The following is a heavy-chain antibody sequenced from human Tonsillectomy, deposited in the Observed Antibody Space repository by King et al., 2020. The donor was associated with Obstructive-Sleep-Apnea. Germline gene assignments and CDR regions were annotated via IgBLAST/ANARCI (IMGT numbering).Heavy chain of an antibody. J-gene: IGHJ2*01. CDR3: ARGPYYYDSSGYYRSYWYFDL. CDR2: ISAYNGNT. D-gene: IGHD3-22*01. CDR1: GYTFTSYG. Sequence: QLVQSGAEVKKPGASVKVSCKASGYTFTSYGISWVRQAPGQGLEWMGWISAYNGNTNYAQKLQGRVTMTTDTSTSTASMELRSLRSDDTAVYYCARGPYYYDSSGYYRSYWYFDLWGRGTLVTASS. V-gene: IGHV1-18*01.